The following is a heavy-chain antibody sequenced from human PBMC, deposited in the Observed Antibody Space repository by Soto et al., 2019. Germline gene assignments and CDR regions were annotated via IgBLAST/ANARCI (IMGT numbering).Heavy chain of an antibody. Sequence: APMKVPWKTFACTFSGHCLHWVRQAPGQGIELVGWIKPSTGDTKYSEEFRGRVTGASDTSVSTAYMELSGLRSDDTAVHYCSREQMATGTQFYWFESWSQGILVTVSS. CDR3: SREQMATGTQFYWFES. J-gene: IGHJ5*01. D-gene: IGHD1-1*01. CDR2: IKPSTGDT. CDR1: ACTFSGHC. V-gene: IGHV1-2*02.